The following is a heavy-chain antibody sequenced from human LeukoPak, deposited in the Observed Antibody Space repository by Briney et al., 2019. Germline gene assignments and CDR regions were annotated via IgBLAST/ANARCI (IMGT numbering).Heavy chain of an antibody. CDR2: IYCSGGT. D-gene: IGHD2-15*01. J-gene: IGHJ3*02. CDR3: ARDRMGYCSGGSCYRHDAFDI. V-gene: IGHV4-59*01. CDR1: GGSISSYY. Sequence: SETLSLTCTVSGGSISSYYWSWIRQPPGKGLEWIGYIYCSGGTNYNPSLKSRVTISVDTSKNQFSLKLSSVTAADTAVYYCARDRMGYCSGGSCYRHDAFDIWGQGTLVTVSS.